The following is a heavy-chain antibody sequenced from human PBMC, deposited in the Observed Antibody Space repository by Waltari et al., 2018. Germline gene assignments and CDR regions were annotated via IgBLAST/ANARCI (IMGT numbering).Heavy chain of an antibody. CDR3: ARDVLERHSCFDY. J-gene: IGHJ4*02. CDR2: IKEDGSQK. Sequence: EVQLVESGGGLVQPGGSLRLPCAASGFNFCSPWMVWVRQAPGKGLEWVANIKEDGSQKYFGDSVKGRFTISRDNAKNSLYLQMDSLRAEDTGVYYCARDVLERHSCFDYWGQGTLVSVAS. V-gene: IGHV3-7*04. D-gene: IGHD1-1*01. CDR1: GFNFCSPW.